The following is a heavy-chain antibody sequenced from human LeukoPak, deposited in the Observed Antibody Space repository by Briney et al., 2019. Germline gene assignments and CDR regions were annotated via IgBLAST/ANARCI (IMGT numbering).Heavy chain of an antibody. D-gene: IGHD3-9*01. V-gene: IGHV3-23*01. CDR1: IFTFTIYG. CDR3: AKTLDDILTGYYYYFDY. Sequence: PGGSLSLSCAAAIFTFTIYGMSWVRQATGKGLEWVAVSSGSGHSTYYADSVKGRFTISRDNSKNTLYLQMNSLRAEDTAVYYCAKTLDDILTGYYYYFDYWGQGTLVTVSS. J-gene: IGHJ4*02. CDR2: SSGSGHST.